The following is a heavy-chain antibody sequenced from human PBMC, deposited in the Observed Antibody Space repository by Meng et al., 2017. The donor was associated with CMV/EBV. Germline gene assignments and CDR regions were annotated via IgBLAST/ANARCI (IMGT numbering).Heavy chain of an antibody. V-gene: IGHV3/OR16-10*01. CDR3: ARFQTGWDY. J-gene: IGHJ4*02. Sequence: LSCAGSGFTFSSYAMHWVHQAPGKGLEWVSAIGAGGGTYYADSVKGRFTISRDNAKNSLYLQMNSLRAEDTAVYYCARFQTGWDYWGQGTLVTVSS. CDR1: GFTFSSYA. D-gene: IGHD1-14*01. CDR2: IGAGGGT.